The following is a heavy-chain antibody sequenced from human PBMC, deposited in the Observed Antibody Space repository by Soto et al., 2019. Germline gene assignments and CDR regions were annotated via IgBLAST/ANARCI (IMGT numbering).Heavy chain of an antibody. Sequence: SETLSLTCAVSGGSISSSNWWSWVRQPPGKGLEWIGEIYHSGSTNYNPSLKSRVTISVDKSKNQFSLKLSSVTAADTAVYYCASIVFETYSSYGMDVWGPGTTVTVSS. CDR2: IYHSGST. CDR1: GGSISSSNW. V-gene: IGHV4-4*02. CDR3: ASIVFETYSSYGMDV. D-gene: IGHD3-16*02. J-gene: IGHJ6*02.